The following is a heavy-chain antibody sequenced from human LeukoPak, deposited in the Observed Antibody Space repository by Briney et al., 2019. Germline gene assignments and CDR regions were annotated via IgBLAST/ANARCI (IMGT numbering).Heavy chain of an antibody. CDR2: INHSGST. CDR3: ARGGRYRRYYYDSSGSSIDY. J-gene: IGHJ4*02. CDR1: GGSFSGYY. D-gene: IGHD3-22*01. Sequence: SETLSLTCAVYGGSFSGYYWSWIRQPPGKGLEWIGEINHSGSTNYNPSLRSRVTISVDTSKNQFPLKLSSVTAADTAVYYCARGGRYRRYYYDSSGSSIDYWGQGTLVTVSS. V-gene: IGHV4-34*01.